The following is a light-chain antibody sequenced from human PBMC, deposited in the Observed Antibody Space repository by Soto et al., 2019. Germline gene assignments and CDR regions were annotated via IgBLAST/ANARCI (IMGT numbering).Light chain of an antibody. Sequence: EIVMTQSPATLSVSPGERATLSCRASQSVSSNLAWYQQKPGQAPRLLIYDASNRATGIAARFSGSGSGTDFSLIISSLEPEDAAVYYCQQRSNWVTFGQGTRLEIK. CDR3: QQRSNWVT. CDR1: QSVSSN. V-gene: IGKV3-11*01. CDR2: DAS. J-gene: IGKJ5*01.